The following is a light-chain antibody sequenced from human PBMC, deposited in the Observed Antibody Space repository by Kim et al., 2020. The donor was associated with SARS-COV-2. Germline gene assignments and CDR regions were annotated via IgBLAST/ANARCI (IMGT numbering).Light chain of an antibody. V-gene: IGKV1-5*03. J-gene: IGKJ4*01. CDR2: NAS. Sequence: DIQMTQSPSTLSASVGDRVTITCRASQSISSWLAWYQQKPGKAPKLLIYNASSLESGVPSRFSGSGSGTEFTLTISSLQPDDFATYHCQQYNSYPALTFGGGTKVDIK. CDR3: QQYNSYPALT. CDR1: QSISSW.